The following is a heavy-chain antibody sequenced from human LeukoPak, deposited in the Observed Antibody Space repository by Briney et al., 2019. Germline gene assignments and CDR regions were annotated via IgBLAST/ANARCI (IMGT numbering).Heavy chain of an antibody. CDR2: ISYSGST. CDR3: ARVTSSGGYYFDY. D-gene: IGHD6-25*01. CDR1: GDSITSGSYY. J-gene: IGHJ4*02. Sequence: SETLSLTCTVSGDSITSGSYYWAWVRQPPGKGLEWIGSISYSGSTYYNPPLKSRATMSVDTSKNQFSLRLSFVTAADTAVYYCARVTSSGGYYFDYWGQGTLVTVSS. V-gene: IGHV4-39*01.